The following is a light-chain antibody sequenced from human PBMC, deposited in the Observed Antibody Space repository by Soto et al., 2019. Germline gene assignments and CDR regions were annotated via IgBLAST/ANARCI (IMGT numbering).Light chain of an antibody. Sequence: ELVLTQSPGTLSLSPGERATLSCRASQSVSSTYIAWYQQNPGQAPRLLIYGASSRATGSPDRFSGSGSGTDFTLTISRLEPEDFAVYFCQQYGRSPPFTFGQGTKVEIK. CDR2: GAS. V-gene: IGKV3-20*01. J-gene: IGKJ2*01. CDR3: QQYGRSPPFT. CDR1: QSVSSTY.